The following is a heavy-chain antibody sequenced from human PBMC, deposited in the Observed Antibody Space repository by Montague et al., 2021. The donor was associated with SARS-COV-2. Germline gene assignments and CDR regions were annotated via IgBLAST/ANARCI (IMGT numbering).Heavy chain of an antibody. Sequence: SLRLSCAASGFTFSSYSMNWVRQAPGKGLEWVSSISSSSSYIYYSDSVKGLFTISRDNAKNSLYLQMNSLRAEDTAVYYCARGLALHYDFWSGYYRPEYFQHWGQGTLVTVSS. V-gene: IGHV3-21*01. CDR1: GFTFSSYS. CDR3: ARGLALHYDFWSGYYRPEYFQH. CDR2: ISSSSSYI. D-gene: IGHD3-3*01. J-gene: IGHJ1*01.